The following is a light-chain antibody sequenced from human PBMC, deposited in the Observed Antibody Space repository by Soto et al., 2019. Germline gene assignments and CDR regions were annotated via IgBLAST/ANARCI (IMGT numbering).Light chain of an antibody. V-gene: IGLV1-44*01. CDR2: SHN. Sequence: QSVLTQPPSASGTPGQRVTISCSGSSSNIGSNAVNWYQQLPGTAPKLLIYSHNQRPSGVPDRFSGSKSGTSASLAISGLQSDDEADYYCAAWDDSLNGVVFGGGTKLTVL. J-gene: IGLJ2*01. CDR1: SSNIGSNA. CDR3: AAWDDSLNGVV.